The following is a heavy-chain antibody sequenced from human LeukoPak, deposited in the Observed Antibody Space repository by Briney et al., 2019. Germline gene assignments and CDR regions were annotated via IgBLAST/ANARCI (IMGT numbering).Heavy chain of an antibody. J-gene: IGHJ4*02. CDR2: INHSGST. CDR3: ASLTGIPGD. CDR1: GGSFSGYY. Sequence: PSETLSLTCAVYGGSFSGYYWSWIRQPPGKGLEWIGEINHSGSTNYNPSLKSRVTISVDTSKNQFSLRLSSVTAADTAVYYCASLTGIPGDWGQGTLVTVSS. V-gene: IGHV4-34*01. D-gene: IGHD7-27*01.